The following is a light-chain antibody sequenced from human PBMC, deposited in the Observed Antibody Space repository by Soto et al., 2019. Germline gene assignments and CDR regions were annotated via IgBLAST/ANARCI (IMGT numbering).Light chain of an antibody. Sequence: QSVLTQPPSASATPGQRVIISCSGSSSNIGKNAVKWYQQFPGTAPKLLIHSDDQRPSGVPDRFSGSKSGTSASLTISGLQSEDEAHDYCGASDDSLSGLVFGGGTKVTVL. CDR2: SDD. CDR3: GASDDSLSGLV. J-gene: IGLJ3*02. CDR1: SSNIGKNA. V-gene: IGLV1-44*01.